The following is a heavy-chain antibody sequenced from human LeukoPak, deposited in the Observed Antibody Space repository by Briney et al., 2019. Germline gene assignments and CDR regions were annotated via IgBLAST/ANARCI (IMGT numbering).Heavy chain of an antibody. V-gene: IGHV6-1*01. D-gene: IGHD1/OR15-1a*01. CDR1: GDSVSSNSAA. CDR3: ARAMRMTAAGTFYFDN. CDR2: TYYRSKWYS. J-gene: IGHJ4*02. Sequence: SQTLSLTCGISGDSVSSNSAAWNWIRQSPSRGLEWLGRTYYRSKWYSDYAVSVKRRIIINPDTSKNQFSLQLNSVTPEDTAVYYCARAMRMTAAGTFYFDNWGQGALVTVSS.